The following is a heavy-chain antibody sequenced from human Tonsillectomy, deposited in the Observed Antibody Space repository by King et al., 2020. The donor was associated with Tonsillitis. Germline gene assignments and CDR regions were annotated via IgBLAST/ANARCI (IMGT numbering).Heavy chain of an antibody. J-gene: IGHJ4*02. CDR3: AKGYCSSTTCYRRGYFDY. Sequence: VQLVESGGGLVQPGGSLRLSCAASGFTFSSYAMSWVRQAPGKGLEWVSVISRSGDSTYYADSVKGRFTISRDNSKNTLYLQMNSLRAEDTAVYYCAKGYCSSTTCYRRGYFDYWGQGTLVTVSS. CDR2: ISRSGDST. V-gene: IGHV3-23*04. CDR1: GFTFSSYA. D-gene: IGHD2-2*01.